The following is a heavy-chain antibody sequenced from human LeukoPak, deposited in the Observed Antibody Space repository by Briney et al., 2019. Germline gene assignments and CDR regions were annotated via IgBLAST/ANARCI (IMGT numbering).Heavy chain of an antibody. CDR1: GFTFSSYG. V-gene: IGHV3-33*01. Sequence: GGSLRLSCAASGFTFSSYGMHWVRQAPGKGLEWVAVIWYDGSNKYYADSVKGRFTISRDNSKNTLYLQMNSLRAEDTAVYYCARDRTSSSPLVDYWGQGTLVTVSS. D-gene: IGHD6-6*01. CDR2: IWYDGSNK. CDR3: ARDRTSSSPLVDY. J-gene: IGHJ4*02.